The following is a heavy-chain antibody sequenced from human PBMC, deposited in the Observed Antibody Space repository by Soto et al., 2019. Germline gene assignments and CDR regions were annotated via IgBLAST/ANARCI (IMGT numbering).Heavy chain of an antibody. D-gene: IGHD2-15*01. V-gene: IGHV3-15*01. J-gene: IGHJ4*02. CDR1: GFPFRNAL. Sequence: GRSLRLSCAASGFPFRNALMSWVRQAPGKGLERVGRSKSKSDDGTTDYAEPLKSRFIISRDDSKNTVVLQMRSLKPEDTAVYYCTTDPMRCSGVSCYGPLDHWGQGTLVTVSS. CDR2: SKSKSDDGTT. CDR3: TTDPMRCSGVSCYGPLDH.